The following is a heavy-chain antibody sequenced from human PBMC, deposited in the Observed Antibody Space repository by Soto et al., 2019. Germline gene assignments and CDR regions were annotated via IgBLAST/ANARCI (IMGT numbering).Heavy chain of an antibody. J-gene: IGHJ5*02. V-gene: IGHV3-30*18. CDR3: AKDLQGGNWFDP. CDR2: ISYDGSNK. Sequence: QVQLVESGGGVVQPGRSLRLSCAASGFTFSSYGMHWVRQAPGKGLEWVAVISYDGSNKYYADFVKGRFTISRDNSKNTLYLQMNSLRAEDTAVYYCAKDLQGGNWFDPWGQGTLVTVSS. D-gene: IGHD1-1*01. CDR1: GFTFSSYG.